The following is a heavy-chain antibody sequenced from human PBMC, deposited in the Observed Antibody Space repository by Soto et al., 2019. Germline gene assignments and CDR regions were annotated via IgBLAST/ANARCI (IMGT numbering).Heavy chain of an antibody. CDR2: TYYRSQFFH. Sequence: SQTLSLTCVISGDTISSNSAAWIWVRQSPSRGLEWLGRTYYRSQFFHDYGISVKSRININADTSKNQFSLQLNSVTPEDTAVYYCATSYGHAWYTNWGQGTQVTVSS. CDR3: ATSYGHAWYTN. D-gene: IGHD6-13*01. J-gene: IGHJ4*02. V-gene: IGHV6-1*01. CDR1: GDTISSNSAA.